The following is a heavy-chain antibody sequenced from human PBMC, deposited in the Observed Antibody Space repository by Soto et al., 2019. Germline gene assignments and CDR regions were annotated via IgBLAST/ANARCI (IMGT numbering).Heavy chain of an antibody. CDR1: GFTFSSYA. Sequence: GGSLRLSCAASGFTFSSYAMHWVRQAPGKGLEWVAVISYDGSNKYYADSVKGRFTISRDNSKNTLYLQMNSLRAEDTAVYYCARDLRFLAWLADYGMDVWGQGTTVTVSS. J-gene: IGHJ6*02. V-gene: IGHV3-30-3*01. CDR2: ISYDGSNK. D-gene: IGHD3-3*01. CDR3: ARDLRFLAWLADYGMDV.